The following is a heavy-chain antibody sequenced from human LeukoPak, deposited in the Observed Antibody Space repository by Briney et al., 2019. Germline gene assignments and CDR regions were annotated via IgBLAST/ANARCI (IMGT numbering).Heavy chain of an antibody. CDR1: GGSISSHY. Sequence: PSETLSLTCTVSGGSISSHYWNWIRQPPGKGLEWIGYIYYSGSTNYNPSLKSRVTISVDTSKNQFSLKLSSVTAADTAVYYCAREEGEFSNHGRYYYYYMDVWGKGTTVTVSS. CDR3: AREEGEFSNHGRYYYYYMDV. CDR2: IYYSGST. D-gene: IGHD3-16*01. J-gene: IGHJ6*03. V-gene: IGHV4-59*11.